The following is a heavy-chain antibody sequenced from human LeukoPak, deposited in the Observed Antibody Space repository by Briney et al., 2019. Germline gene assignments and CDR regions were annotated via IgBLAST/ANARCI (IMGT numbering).Heavy chain of an antibody. CDR3: VRHTVGPATQSPFDI. V-gene: IGHV5-51*01. D-gene: IGHD1-26*01. CDR1: GYSFTTYW. CDR2: IYPGDSDT. Sequence: GESLKISCKGSGYSFTTYWIGWVRQMPGKGLEWMGIIYPGDSDTRYSPSFQGQVTISADKSISTAYLQWSSLKASDTAMYYCVRHTVGPATQSPFDIWGQGTMVTVSS. J-gene: IGHJ3*02.